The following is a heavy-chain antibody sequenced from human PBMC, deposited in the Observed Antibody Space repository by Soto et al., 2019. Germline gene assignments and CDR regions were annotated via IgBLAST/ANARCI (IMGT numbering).Heavy chain of an antibody. CDR3: ARRPDFFDY. D-gene: IGHD2-21*01. V-gene: IGHV3-23*01. CDR1: ASKVISFR. CDR2: ISVDGFYA. Sequence: LSRADSASKVISFRMAWVRQAQGKGLEWVSAISVDGFYAYYADSVKGRFTISRDNSKNTLYLQMKSLRVDDTAVYHRARRPDFFDYCGPGTLVT. J-gene: IGHJ4*02.